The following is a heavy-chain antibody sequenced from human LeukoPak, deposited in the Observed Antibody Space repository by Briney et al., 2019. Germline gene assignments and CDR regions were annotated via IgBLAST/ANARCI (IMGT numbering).Heavy chain of an antibody. CDR2: ISGSGGST. V-gene: IGHV3-23*01. D-gene: IGHD2-2*01. J-gene: IGHJ5*02. Sequence: GGSLRLSCAASGFTFSSYAMSWVRQAPGKGLEWVSAISGSGGSTYYADSVKGRFTISRDNSKNTLYLQMNSLRVEDTAVYYCEGYCGSTSFYEGWFDPWGQGTLVTVSS. CDR1: GFTFSSYA. CDR3: EGYCGSTSFYEGWFDP.